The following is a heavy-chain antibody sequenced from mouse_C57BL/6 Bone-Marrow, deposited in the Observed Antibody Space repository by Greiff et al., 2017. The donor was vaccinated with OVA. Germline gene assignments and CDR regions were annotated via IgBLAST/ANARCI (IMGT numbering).Heavy chain of an antibody. J-gene: IGHJ4*01. Sequence: VQLQQPGAELVKPGASVKLSCKASGYTFTSYWMHWVKQRPGQGLEWIGMIHPNSGSTNYNEKFKSKATLTVDKSSSTAYMQLSSLTSEDSAVYYCAQEITGSSYGDYAMDYWGQGTSVTVSS. V-gene: IGHV1-64*01. D-gene: IGHD1-1*01. CDR2: IHPNSGST. CDR3: AQEITGSSYGDYAMDY. CDR1: GYTFTSYW.